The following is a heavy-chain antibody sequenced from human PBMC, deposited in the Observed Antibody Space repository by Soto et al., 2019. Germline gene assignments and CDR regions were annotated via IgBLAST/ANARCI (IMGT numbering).Heavy chain of an antibody. CDR2: ISAYNGNT. CDR3: GSVKSSPPYYYYYGRDV. V-gene: IGHV1-18*01. Sequence: QVQLVQSGAEVKKPGASVKVSCKASGYTFTSYGISWVRQAPGQGLEWMGWISAYNGNTNYAQTLQGRVTMTTDTSTSTAYMELRSLRSDDTALYYCGSVKSSPPYYYYYGRDVWGQWTTVTVPS. J-gene: IGHJ6*02. D-gene: IGHD2-2*01. CDR1: GYTFTSYG.